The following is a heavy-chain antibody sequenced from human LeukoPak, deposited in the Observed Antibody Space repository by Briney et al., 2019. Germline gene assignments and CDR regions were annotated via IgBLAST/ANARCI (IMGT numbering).Heavy chain of an antibody. J-gene: IGHJ6*03. Sequence: PGGSLRLSCAASGFALSGFYMTWIRQAPGKGLESIAYISTTGETKYYADSVKGRFTISRDNARNSLYLQMNSLRAEDTAMYYCARDRLTRETTHDYYYMDVWGKGTPVTISS. CDR3: ARDRLTRETTHDYYYMDV. CDR1: GFALSGFY. V-gene: IGHV3-11*01. D-gene: IGHD4-17*01. CDR2: ISTTGETK.